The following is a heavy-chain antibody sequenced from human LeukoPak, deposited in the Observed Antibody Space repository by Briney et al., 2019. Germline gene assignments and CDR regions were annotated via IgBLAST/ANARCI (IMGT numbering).Heavy chain of an antibody. J-gene: IGHJ5*02. V-gene: IGHV4-39*01. CDR3: ARVASGSTNWFDP. CDR2: TYYSGST. Sequence: SETLSLTCTVSGGSISSSSYYWGWIRQPPGKGLEWIGSTYYSGSTYYNPSLKGRVTISVDTSKNQFSLKLCSVTAADTAVYYCARVASGSTNWFDPWGQGTLVTVSS. CDR1: GGSISSSSYY. D-gene: IGHD2-2*01.